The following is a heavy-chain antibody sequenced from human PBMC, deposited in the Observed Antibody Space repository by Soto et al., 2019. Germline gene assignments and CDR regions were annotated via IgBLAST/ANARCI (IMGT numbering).Heavy chain of an antibody. J-gene: IGHJ6*02. CDR1: GASISTSTYY. CDR2: IYYTGDT. V-gene: IGHV4-39*01. D-gene: IGHD3-16*01. CDR3: SRHGAAVLYYYGMDV. Sequence: QLQLQESGPGLVKPSETLSLTCSVSGASISTSTYYWAWVRQPPGKGREWIGYIYYTGDTFYNPSLKSRVTISVDTSIHQFSLTLTSVTAADTAMYYCSRHGAAVLYYYGMDVWGQGTAVTVSS.